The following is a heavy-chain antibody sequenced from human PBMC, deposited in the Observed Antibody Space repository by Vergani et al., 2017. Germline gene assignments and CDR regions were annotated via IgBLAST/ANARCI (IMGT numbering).Heavy chain of an antibody. CDR1: GGSISSGSYY. V-gene: IGHV4-61*02. CDR3: AGEQSYGSYSYGYPDP. D-gene: IGHD5-18*01. CDR2: IYTSGST. J-gene: IGHJ5*02. Sequence: QVQLQESGPGLVKPSQTLSLTCTVSGGSISSGSYYWSWIRQPAGKGLEWIWRIYTSGSTNYNPSLKSRVTISVDTSKNQFSLKLSSVTAADTAVYYCAGEQSYGSYSYGYPDPWGQGTLVTVSS.